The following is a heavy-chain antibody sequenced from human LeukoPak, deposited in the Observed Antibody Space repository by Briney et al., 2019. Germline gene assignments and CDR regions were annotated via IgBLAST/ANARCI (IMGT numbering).Heavy chain of an antibody. J-gene: IGHJ4*02. Sequence: PSETLSLTCTVSGGSISSYYWSWIRQPAGKGLEWIGRIYTSGSTNYNPSLKSRVTISVDTSKNQFSLKLSSVTAADTAVYYCARLEYYYDSSGYYYWGQGTLVTVSS. V-gene: IGHV4-4*07. D-gene: IGHD3-22*01. CDR3: ARLEYYYDSSGYYY. CDR2: IYTSGST. CDR1: GGSISSYY.